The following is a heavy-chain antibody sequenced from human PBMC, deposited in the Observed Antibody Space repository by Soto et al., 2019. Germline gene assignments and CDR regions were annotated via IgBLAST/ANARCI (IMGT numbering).Heavy chain of an antibody. D-gene: IGHD3-3*01. CDR3: ARERRLPYYDFLIGYYPPRYFDY. CDR1: GYTFTSYD. Sequence: ASVKVSCKASGYTFTSYDINWVRQATGQGLEWMGWMNPNSGNTGYAQKFQGRVTMTRNTSISTAYMELSSLRSEDTAVYYCARERRLPYYDFLIGYYPPRYFDYRGPGTLVTGSS. J-gene: IGHJ4*02. V-gene: IGHV1-8*01. CDR2: MNPNSGNT.